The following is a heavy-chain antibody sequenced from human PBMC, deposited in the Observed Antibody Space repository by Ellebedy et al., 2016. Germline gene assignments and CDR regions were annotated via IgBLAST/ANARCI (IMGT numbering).Heavy chain of an antibody. Sequence: GGSLRLSCAASGFTFSDYSMHWVRQAPGKGLEWVSYVSGGGSNIKYADSVKGRFTISRDSAKNSLYLQVNSLRDEDTAVNYCARDLRWAIEHWGKGALVTVSS. V-gene: IGHV3-48*02. D-gene: IGHD4-23*01. CDR2: VSGGGSNI. CDR1: GFTFSDYS. J-gene: IGHJ4*02. CDR3: ARDLRWAIEH.